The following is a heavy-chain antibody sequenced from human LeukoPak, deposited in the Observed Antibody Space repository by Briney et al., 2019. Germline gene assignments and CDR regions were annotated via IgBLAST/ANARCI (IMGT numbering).Heavy chain of an antibody. J-gene: IGHJ4*02. CDR2: IRYDGSNK. V-gene: IGHV3-30*02. CDR1: GFTFTSYG. CDR3: SRGGDYGVKIDY. D-gene: IGHD4-17*01. Sequence: GGTLRLSCAASGFTFTSYGMHWVRQAPGKGLEWVAFIRYDGSNKYYADSVKGRFTISRDSSKNTLYLQMNSLRVEDTAVYYCSRGGDYGVKIDYWGQGTLVTVSS.